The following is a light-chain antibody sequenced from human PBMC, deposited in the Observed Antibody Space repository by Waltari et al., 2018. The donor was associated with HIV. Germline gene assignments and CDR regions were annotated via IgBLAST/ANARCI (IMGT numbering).Light chain of an antibody. J-gene: IGKJ1*01. V-gene: IGKV3-15*01. CDR2: GAS. CDR1: QNVITN. Sequence: EIVMTQSPATLSVSPGERVTLSCRASQNVITNLAWDQQKPGQAPSLLIYGASTRASGSPARFTGGGSGSDFTLTINSLQSEDCGLYYCQQYNGWPRTFGQGTKV. CDR3: QQYNGWPRT.